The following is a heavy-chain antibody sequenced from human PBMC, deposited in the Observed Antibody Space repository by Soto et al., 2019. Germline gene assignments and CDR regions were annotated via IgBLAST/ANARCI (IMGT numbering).Heavy chain of an antibody. D-gene: IGHD2-2*01. CDR3: ARDDVSCSSTSCHLYYYYYYMDV. J-gene: IGHJ6*03. Sequence: GGSLRLSCAASGFTFSSYSMNWVRQAPGKGLEWVSYISSSSSTIYYADSVKGRFTISRDNAKNSLYLQMNSLRAEDTAVYYCARDDVSCSSTSCHLYYYYYYMDVWGKGTTVTVSS. CDR1: GFTFSSYS. CDR2: ISSSSSTI. V-gene: IGHV3-48*01.